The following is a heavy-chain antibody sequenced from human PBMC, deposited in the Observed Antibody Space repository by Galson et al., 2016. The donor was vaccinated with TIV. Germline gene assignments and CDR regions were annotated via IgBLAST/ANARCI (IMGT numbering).Heavy chain of an antibody. Sequence: SLRLSCAASGFTFDNYAFNWVRQAPGKGLEWVSSISSTSNYIYYGDPVKGRFTISRDNAENSLHLHMNSLRAEDTAIYFCVRTGNYYHYAMDVWGQGTTVTVSS. D-gene: IGHD7-27*01. CDR3: VRTGNYYHYAMDV. J-gene: IGHJ6*02. CDR2: ISSTSNYI. CDR1: GFTFDNYA. V-gene: IGHV3-21*01.